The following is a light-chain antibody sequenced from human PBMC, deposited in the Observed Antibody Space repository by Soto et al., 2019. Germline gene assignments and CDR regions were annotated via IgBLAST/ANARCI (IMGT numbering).Light chain of an antibody. Sequence: EIVLTQSPGTLSLSPGERATLSCRASQSVSSSYLAWYQQKPGQAPRLLIYGASSRATGIPDRFSGSGSGTDFTLTISRLVPEDFAVYYCQQYGTSRTFGQWTKV. J-gene: IGKJ1*01. CDR3: QQYGTSRT. CDR2: GAS. V-gene: IGKV3-20*01. CDR1: QSVSSSY.